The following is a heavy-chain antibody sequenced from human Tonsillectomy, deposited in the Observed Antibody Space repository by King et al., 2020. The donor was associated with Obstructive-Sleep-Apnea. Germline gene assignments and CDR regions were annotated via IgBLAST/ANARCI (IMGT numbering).Heavy chain of an antibody. CDR2: INHSGRT. V-gene: IGHV4-34*01. J-gene: IGHJ4*02. CDR3: ARGKGGVGATDFDY. D-gene: IGHD1-26*01. Sequence: HVQLQQWGAGLLKPSETLSLTCAVYGVSFSGYYWSWIRQPPGKGLEWIGEINHSGRTNYNPSLKSRVTISVDTSKNQFSLKLSSVTAADTAVYYCARGKGGVGATDFDYWGQGTLVTVSS. CDR1: GVSFSGYY.